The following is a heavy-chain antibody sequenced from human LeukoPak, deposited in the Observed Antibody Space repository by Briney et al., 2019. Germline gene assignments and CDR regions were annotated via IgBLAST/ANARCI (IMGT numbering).Heavy chain of an antibody. V-gene: IGHV5-51*01. CDR1: GYRFTSYW. Sequence: GETLQISCKGSGYRFTSYWIGWVRPMPGKGLEWMGIIYTGESDTRYSPSFQGQVTISADKSISTAYRQWSSLKASDTAMYYCARQTIPDYYGSGSYYDGWGQGTLVTVSS. D-gene: IGHD3-10*01. CDR2: IYTGESDT. CDR3: ARQTIPDYYGSGSYYDG. J-gene: IGHJ4*02.